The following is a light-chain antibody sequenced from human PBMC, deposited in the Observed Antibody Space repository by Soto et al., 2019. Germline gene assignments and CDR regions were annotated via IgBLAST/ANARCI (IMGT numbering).Light chain of an antibody. CDR3: QQYGSSPPT. J-gene: IGKJ1*01. CDR1: RSVTGSY. CDR2: GAS. V-gene: IGKV3-20*01. Sequence: EIVLTQSPGTLSLSPGERATLSCRASRSVTGSYLAWYQQRPGQAPRLLIYGASNRATGIPDRFSGSGSGTDVTLTISRLEPEDFAVYCCQQYGSSPPTFGQGTKVEMK.